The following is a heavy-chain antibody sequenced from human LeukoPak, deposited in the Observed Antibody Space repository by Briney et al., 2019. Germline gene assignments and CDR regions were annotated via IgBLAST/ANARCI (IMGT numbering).Heavy chain of an antibody. Sequence: GGSLRLSCAASGFTFSSYEMNWVRQAPGKGQERVSYISSSGSTIYYADSVKGRFTISRDNAKNSLYLQMNSLRAEDTAVYYCARETMARTSFGELDFDYWGQGTLVTVSS. CDR1: GFTFSSYE. D-gene: IGHD3-10*01. V-gene: IGHV3-48*03. CDR3: ARETMARTSFGELDFDY. CDR2: ISSSGSTI. J-gene: IGHJ4*02.